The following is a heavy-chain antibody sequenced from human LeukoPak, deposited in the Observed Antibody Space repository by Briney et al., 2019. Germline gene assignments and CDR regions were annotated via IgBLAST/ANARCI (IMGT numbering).Heavy chain of an antibody. J-gene: IGHJ6*03. Sequence: GASVKVSCKASGYTFTSYAMNWVRQAPGQGLEWMGWISAYNGNTNYAQKLQGRVTMTTDTSTSTAYMDLRSLRSDDTAVYYCARKAGYYYMDVWGKGTTVTVSS. CDR3: ARKAGYYYMDV. CDR1: GYTFTSYA. CDR2: ISAYNGNT. V-gene: IGHV1-18*01.